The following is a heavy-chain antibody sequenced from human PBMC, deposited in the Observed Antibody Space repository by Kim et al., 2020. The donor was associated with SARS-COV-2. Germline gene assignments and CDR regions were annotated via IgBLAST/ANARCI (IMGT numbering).Heavy chain of an antibody. CDR2: ISWNSGSI. Sequence: GGSLRLSCAASGFTFDDYAMHWVRQAPGKGLEWVSGISWNSGSIGYADSVKGRFTISRDNAKNSLYLQMNSLRAEDTALYYCAKEELEGGLDYWGQGTLVTVSS. CDR3: AKEELEGGLDY. CDR1: GFTFDDYA. J-gene: IGHJ4*02. D-gene: IGHD3-10*01. V-gene: IGHV3-9*01.